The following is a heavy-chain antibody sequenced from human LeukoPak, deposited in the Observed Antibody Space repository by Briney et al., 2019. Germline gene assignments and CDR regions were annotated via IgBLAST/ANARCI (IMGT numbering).Heavy chain of an antibody. CDR1: DGSISSYY. CDR3: ARDTYYYDSSGYHVHYMDV. CDR2: IYYSGST. J-gene: IGHJ6*03. V-gene: IGHV4-59*01. D-gene: IGHD3-22*01. Sequence: PSETLSLTCTVSDGSISSYYWSWIRQPPGKGLEWIGYIYYSGSTNYNPSLKSRVNISVDTSKNQFSLNLSSVTAADTAIYYCARDTYYYDSSGYHVHYMDVWGKGTTVTVS.